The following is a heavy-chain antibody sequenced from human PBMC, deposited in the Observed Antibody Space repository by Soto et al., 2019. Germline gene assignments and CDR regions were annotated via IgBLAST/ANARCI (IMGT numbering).Heavy chain of an antibody. J-gene: IGHJ6*02. Sequence: SXKISCEAYGGTFGSYAISWVRHAPGQGLEWMGGIIPIFGTANYARKFQGRVTITADESTSTAYMELSSLRSEDTAVYYCARGDYYDSSGYPRDYYYGMDVWGQGTTVTVPS. D-gene: IGHD3-22*01. CDR1: GGTFGSYA. V-gene: IGHV1-69*13. CDR3: ARGDYYDSSGYPRDYYYGMDV. CDR2: IIPIFGTA.